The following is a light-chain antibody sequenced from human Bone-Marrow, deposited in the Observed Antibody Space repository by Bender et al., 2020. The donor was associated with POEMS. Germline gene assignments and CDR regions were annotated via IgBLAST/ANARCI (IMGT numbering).Light chain of an antibody. CDR1: NIASKS. CDR3: QVWHSGSDHFWV. V-gene: IGLV3-21*02. Sequence: SYVLTQPPSMSVAPGQTARITCGGNNIASKSVHWYQQKAGQAPLLVVYDDSDRPSGIPERFSGSNSGNTATLTITRVEAGDEADYYCQVWHSGSDHFWVFGGGTKLTVL. CDR2: DDS. J-gene: IGLJ3*02.